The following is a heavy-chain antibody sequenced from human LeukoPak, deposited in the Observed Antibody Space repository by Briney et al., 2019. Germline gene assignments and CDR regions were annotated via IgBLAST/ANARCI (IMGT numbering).Heavy chain of an antibody. CDR2: INPSGGST. J-gene: IGHJ5*02. V-gene: IGHV1-46*01. CDR1: GYTFTGHY. D-gene: IGHD5-18*01. Sequence: ASVKVSCKASGYTFTGHYMHWVRQAPGQGLEWMGIINPSGGSTSYAQKFQGRVTMTRDMSTSTVYMELSSLRSEDTAVYYCARGGTAMVPINWFDPWGQGTLVTVSS. CDR3: ARGGTAMVPINWFDP.